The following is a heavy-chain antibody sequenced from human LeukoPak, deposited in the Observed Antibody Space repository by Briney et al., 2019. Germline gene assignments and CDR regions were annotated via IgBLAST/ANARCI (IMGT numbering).Heavy chain of an antibody. J-gene: IGHJ4*02. CDR2: IDSSGSST. Sequence: PGGSLRLSCAASGFTCSDYAMNWVRQAPGKGLEWVSAIDSSGSSTYYADSVKGRFTISRDNSKNTVYLQMSSQRAEDTAVYYCAREVLQLVAKQTVEYFDYWGQGTLVTVSS. D-gene: IGHD5-24*01. V-gene: IGHV3-23*01. CDR3: AREVLQLVAKQTVEYFDY. CDR1: GFTCSDYA.